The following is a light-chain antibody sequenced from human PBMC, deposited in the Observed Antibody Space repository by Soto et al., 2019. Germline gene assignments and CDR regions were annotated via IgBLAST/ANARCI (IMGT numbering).Light chain of an antibody. CDR2: DVS. Sequence: QSALTQPASVSGSPGQSITISCTGTSSVVGGYNYVSWYQQHPGKAPKLMIYDVSNRPSGVSNRFSGSKSGNTASLTISGLQAEDEADYYCSSYTISSTLVFGGGTKLTVL. CDR3: SSYTISSTLV. J-gene: IGLJ2*01. V-gene: IGLV2-14*03. CDR1: SSVVGGYNY.